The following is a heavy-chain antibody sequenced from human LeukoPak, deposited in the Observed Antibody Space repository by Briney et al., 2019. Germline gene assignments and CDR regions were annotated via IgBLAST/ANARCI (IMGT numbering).Heavy chain of an antibody. D-gene: IGHD6-13*01. CDR2: IYYSGST. CDR1: GGSISSSNYY. CDR3: ARRVAAAGHFDY. J-gene: IGHJ4*02. V-gene: IGHV4-39*01. Sequence: PSETLSLTCTVSGGSISSSNYYWGWIRQPPGKGLEWIGSIYYSGSTYYNPSLKSRVTISVDMSKNQFSLKLSSVTAADTAVYYCARRVAAAGHFDYWGQGNLVTVSS.